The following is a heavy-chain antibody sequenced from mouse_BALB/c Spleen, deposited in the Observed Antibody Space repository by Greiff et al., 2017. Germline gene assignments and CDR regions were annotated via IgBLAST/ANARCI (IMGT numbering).Heavy chain of an antibody. CDR2: ISYDGSN. V-gene: IGHV3-6*02. Sequence: EVQVVESGPGLVKPSQSLSLTCSVTGYSITSGYYWNWIRQFPGNKLEWMGYISYDGSNNYNPSLKNRISITRDTSKNQFFLKLNSVTTEDTATYYCARVPYDYDEVYYAMDYWGQGTSVTVSS. CDR1: GYSITSGYY. J-gene: IGHJ4*01. CDR3: ARVPYDYDEVYYAMDY. D-gene: IGHD2-4*01.